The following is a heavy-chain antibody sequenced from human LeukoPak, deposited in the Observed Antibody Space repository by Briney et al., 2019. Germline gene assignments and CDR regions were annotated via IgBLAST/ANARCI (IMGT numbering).Heavy chain of an antibody. Sequence: PSETLSLTCTVSGGSISSYYWSWIRQPPGKGLEWIGYIYYSGSTNYNPSLKSRVTISVDTSKNQFSLKLSSVTAADTAVYYCASNGNVXGPDAFDIWGQGTMVTVSS. CDR2: IYYSGST. J-gene: IGHJ3*02. CDR3: ASNGNVXGPDAFDI. V-gene: IGHV4-59*08. CDR1: GGSISSYY. D-gene: IGHD1-1*01.